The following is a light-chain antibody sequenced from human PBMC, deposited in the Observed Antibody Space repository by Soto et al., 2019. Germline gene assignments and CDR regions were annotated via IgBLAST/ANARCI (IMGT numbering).Light chain of an antibody. CDR2: GAS. V-gene: IGKV3-15*01. J-gene: IGKJ2*01. CDR1: QTVASN. Sequence: EIVMTQSPASLSVSPGDGATLPCRASQTVASNLAWYQQKPGQGPRLLIHGASTRAAGVPARFSGSGSGTDFTITISSLQSEDFAVYYCQQYHNWPPQYTFGQGTKLQIK. CDR3: QQYHNWPPQYT.